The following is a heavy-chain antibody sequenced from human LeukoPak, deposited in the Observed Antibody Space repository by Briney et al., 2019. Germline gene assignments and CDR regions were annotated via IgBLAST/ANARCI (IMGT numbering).Heavy chain of an antibody. CDR3: ARHVTTSDYESSWFDS. CDR1: GYSFTNYW. CDR2: TYPGKSNT. J-gene: IGHJ5*01. D-gene: IGHD3-22*01. Sequence: GESLKISCEASGYSFTNYWIAWVRQTPGKGLEWMGFTYPGKSNTRYSPSFRGQVTISVDKSMNTVYLQWSSLKASDTAMYYCARHVTTSDYESSWFDSWGQGTLVKVSS. V-gene: IGHV5-51*01.